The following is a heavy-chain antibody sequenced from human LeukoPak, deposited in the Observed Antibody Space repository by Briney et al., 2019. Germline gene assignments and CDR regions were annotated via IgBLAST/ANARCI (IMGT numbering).Heavy chain of an antibody. Sequence: SGTLSLTCTVSGGSISSGSYYWSWIRQPAGKGLEWIGRIYTSGSTNYNPSLKSRVTISVDTSKNQFSLKLSSVTAADTAVYYCARIRREPKDYYYYYMDVWGKGTTVTVSS. CDR2: IYTSGST. CDR3: ARIRREPKDYYYYYMDV. CDR1: GGSISSGSYY. D-gene: IGHD1-26*01. V-gene: IGHV4-61*02. J-gene: IGHJ6*03.